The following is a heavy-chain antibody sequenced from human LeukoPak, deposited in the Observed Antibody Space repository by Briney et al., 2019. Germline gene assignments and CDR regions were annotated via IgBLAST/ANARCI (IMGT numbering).Heavy chain of an antibody. Sequence: SETLSLTCTVSGGSLNGYYWGWLRQPPGKGLECIGYIHSSEGTAHNASLKSRLTISLDTSKNQFSLTLSSVTAADTAVYYCARHVYGEGMVVWGKGTTVTVSS. D-gene: IGHD4-17*01. CDR1: GGSLNGYY. V-gene: IGHV4-59*08. J-gene: IGHJ6*04. CDR2: IHSSEGT. CDR3: ARHVYGEGMVV.